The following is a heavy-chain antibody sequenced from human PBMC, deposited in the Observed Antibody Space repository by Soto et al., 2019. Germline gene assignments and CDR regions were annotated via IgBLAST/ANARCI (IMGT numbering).Heavy chain of an antibody. D-gene: IGHD1-26*01. Sequence: PSETLSLTCTVSGGSISSGGYYWSWIRQHPGKGLEWIGYIYYSGSTYYNPSLKSRVTISVDTSKNQFSLKLSSVTAADTAVYYCARDPEPVGAITGGGGGFDIWGQGTMVTVSS. V-gene: IGHV4-31*03. CDR1: GGSISSGGYY. CDR3: ARDPEPVGAITGGGGGFDI. CDR2: IYYSGST. J-gene: IGHJ3*02.